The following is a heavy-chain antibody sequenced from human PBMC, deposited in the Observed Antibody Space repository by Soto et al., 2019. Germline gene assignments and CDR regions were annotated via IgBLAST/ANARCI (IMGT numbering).Heavy chain of an antibody. D-gene: IGHD3-10*01. CDR2: IWYDGTAT. V-gene: IGHV3-33*01. Sequence: QVQLVESGGGVVQPGRSLTLSCVASGFTLSNYGMHWVRQAQGKGLEWVAVIWYDGTATYSADSVKGRFSISRDNAKNELFLHLSSLRAEDTAVYYCARNVGSSGSSRWFDTWGQGTLVTVSS. J-gene: IGHJ5*02. CDR3: ARNVGSSGSSRWFDT. CDR1: GFTLSNYG.